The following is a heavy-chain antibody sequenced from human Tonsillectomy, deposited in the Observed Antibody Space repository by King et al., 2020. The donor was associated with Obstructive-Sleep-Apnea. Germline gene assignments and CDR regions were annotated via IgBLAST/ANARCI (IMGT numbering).Heavy chain of an antibody. V-gene: IGHV3-30*18. CDR2: ISYDGSNK. Sequence: VQLVESGVGVVQPGRSLRLSCAASGFTFSSYGMHCVRQAPAKGLEWASVISYDGSNKYYADSVKGRFTISRDNSKNTLYLQMNSLRAEDTAVYYCAKDFFDYWGQGTLVTVSS. J-gene: IGHJ4*02. CDR1: GFTFSSYG. CDR3: AKDFFDY.